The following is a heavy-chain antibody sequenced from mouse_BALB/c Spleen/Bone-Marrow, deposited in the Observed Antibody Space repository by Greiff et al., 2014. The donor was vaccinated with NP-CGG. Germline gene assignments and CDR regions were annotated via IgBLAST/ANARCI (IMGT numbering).Heavy chain of an antibody. CDR1: GYTFTSYV. CDR2: IIPYNDGT. D-gene: IGHD2-3*01. J-gene: IGHJ1*01. Sequence: VQLQQSGPELVKPGTSVKMSCKASGYTFTSYVVHWVKQKPGQGLEWIGYIIPYNDGTKYNEKFKGKATLTSDKSSSTAYMELSSLTSEDSAVYYCASHDGYYVGWYFDVWGAGTTVTVSS. CDR3: ASHDGYYVGWYFDV. V-gene: IGHV1-14*01.